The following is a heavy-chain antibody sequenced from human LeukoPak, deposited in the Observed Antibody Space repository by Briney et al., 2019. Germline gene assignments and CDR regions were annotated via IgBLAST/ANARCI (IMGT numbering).Heavy chain of an antibody. J-gene: IGHJ5*02. D-gene: IGHD3-16*01. CDR1: GGSISSYY. V-gene: IGHV4-59*01. CDR2: IYYSGST. CDR3: ARFTPQGYGWGGYNRFDP. Sequence: SETLSLTCTVSGGSISSYYWNWIRQPPGKGLEWIGYIYYSGSTNYNPSLKSRVTISVDTSKNQFSLNLTSVTAADAAVYYCARFTPQGYGWGGYNRFDPWGQGTLVTVSS.